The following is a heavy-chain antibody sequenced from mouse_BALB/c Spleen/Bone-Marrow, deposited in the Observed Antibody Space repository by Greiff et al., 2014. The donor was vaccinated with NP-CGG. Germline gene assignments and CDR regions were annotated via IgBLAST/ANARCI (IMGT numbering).Heavy chain of an antibody. CDR2: IDPSDSYT. CDR3: TIYYRSFAY. V-gene: IGHV1S127*01. Sequence: QVQLQQPGAELVKPGASVKMSCKASGYTFTSYWMHWVKQRPGQGLEWIGVIDPSDSYTSYNQKFKGKATLTVDTSSSTAYMQLSSLTFEDSAVYYCTIYYRSFAYWGQGTLVTVSA. J-gene: IGHJ3*01. CDR1: GYTFTSYW. D-gene: IGHD2-14*01.